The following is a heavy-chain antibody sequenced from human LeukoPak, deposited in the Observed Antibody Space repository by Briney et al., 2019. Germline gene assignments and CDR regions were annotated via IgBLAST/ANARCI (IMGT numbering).Heavy chain of an antibody. D-gene: IGHD2-15*01. CDR2: TNAGNGNT. CDR1: GYTFTSYA. Sequence: ASVKVSCKASGYTFTSYAMHWVRQAPGQRLGWMGWTNAGNGNTKYSQKFQGRVTITRDTSASTAYMELSSLRSEDTAVYYCARLALPVGAAEPFDYWGQGTLVTVSS. CDR3: ARLALPVGAAEPFDY. V-gene: IGHV1-3*01. J-gene: IGHJ4*02.